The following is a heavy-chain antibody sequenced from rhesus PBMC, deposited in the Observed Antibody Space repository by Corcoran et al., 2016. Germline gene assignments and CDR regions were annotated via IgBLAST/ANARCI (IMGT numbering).Heavy chain of an antibody. Sequence: EVQLVQSGAAVKRPGESLRISCKPSGYIFTGSWISWVRHRPGKGLEWMGSIYPGDSDTRYNPSFQGHVTISADKSISTTYLQWSSLKASDTATYYCAKEYGNAYFDYWGQGVLVTVSS. D-gene: IGHD4-35*01. CDR2: IYPGDSDT. J-gene: IGHJ4*01. V-gene: IGHV5-43*01. CDR1: GYIFTGSW. CDR3: AKEYGNAYFDY.